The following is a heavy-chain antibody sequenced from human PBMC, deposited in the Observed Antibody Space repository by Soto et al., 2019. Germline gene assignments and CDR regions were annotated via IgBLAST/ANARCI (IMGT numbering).Heavy chain of an antibody. CDR1: GFTFSSYA. V-gene: IGHV3-23*01. D-gene: IGHD3-3*01. CDR2: ISGSGGST. J-gene: IGHJ6*03. Sequence: EVQLLESGGGLVQPGGSLRLSCAASGFTFSSYAMSWVRQAPGKGLEWVSAISGSGGSTYYADSVKGRFTISRDNSKNTLYLQTNSLSAEDTAVYYCSKLGPAKGGVVITLDYYYYYMDVWGKVTTFTVSS. CDR3: SKLGPAKGGVVITLDYYYYYMDV.